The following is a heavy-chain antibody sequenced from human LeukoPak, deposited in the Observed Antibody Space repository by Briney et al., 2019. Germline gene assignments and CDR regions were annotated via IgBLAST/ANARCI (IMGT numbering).Heavy chain of an antibody. Sequence: PGGSLRLSCAVSGISFSDYYMSWIRQAPGKGLEWVSYISSSGNSMYYANSVKGRFTISRDNAQNSLYLQMNSLRAEDTAVYYCGRGHVTIDTGYWGQGTLVTVSS. V-gene: IGHV3-11*04. J-gene: IGHJ4*02. D-gene: IGHD3-3*01. CDR1: GISFSDYY. CDR2: ISSSGNSM. CDR3: GRGHVTIDTGY.